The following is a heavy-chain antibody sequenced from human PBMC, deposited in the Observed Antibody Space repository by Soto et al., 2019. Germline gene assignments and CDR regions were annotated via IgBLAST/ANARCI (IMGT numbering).Heavy chain of an antibody. J-gene: IGHJ6*02. CDR3: AKDRGGRAIFGVVIIDGMDV. CDR1: GFTFSSYT. D-gene: IGHD3-3*01. Sequence: EVQLLESGGGLVPPGGSLRLSCAASGFTFSSYTVNWVRQAPGKGLEWVSAITSSGGTTYYADSVKGRFTVSRDNSENTLYLQMKSLRAEDTAEYYCAKDRGGRAIFGVVIIDGMDVWGQGTTVTVSS. V-gene: IGHV3-23*01. CDR2: ITSSGGTT.